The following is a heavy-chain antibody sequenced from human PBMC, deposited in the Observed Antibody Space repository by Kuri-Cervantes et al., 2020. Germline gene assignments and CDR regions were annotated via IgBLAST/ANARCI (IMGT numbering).Heavy chain of an antibody. Sequence: LSLTCAASGFTFSSYAMHWVRQAPGKGLEWVAVISYDGSNKYYADSVKGRFTISRDNSKNTLYLQMNSLRAEDTAVYYCAKWGEWGYYWGQGTLVTVSS. J-gene: IGHJ4*02. CDR3: AKWGEWGYY. V-gene: IGHV3-30-3*02. CDR1: GFTFSSYA. D-gene: IGHD1-26*01. CDR2: ISYDGSNK.